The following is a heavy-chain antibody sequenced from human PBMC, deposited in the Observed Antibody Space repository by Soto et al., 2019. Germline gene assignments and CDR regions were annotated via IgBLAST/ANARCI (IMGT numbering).Heavy chain of an antibody. D-gene: IGHD2-2*01. CDR3: ATLLGAHQHDYFGIDV. CDR2: IYYSGGT. Sequence: QMQLQESGPELVKPSQTLSLICTVSGYSMTSGGYYWSWLRHLPGNGLEWIGYIYYSGGTQFNPSRKRRVSVSVDTSKNQFSLRLSSVTAADTDVYSCATLLGAHQHDYFGIDVLGQGTTVTVPS. V-gene: IGHV4-31*03. J-gene: IGHJ6*02. CDR1: GYSMTSGGYY.